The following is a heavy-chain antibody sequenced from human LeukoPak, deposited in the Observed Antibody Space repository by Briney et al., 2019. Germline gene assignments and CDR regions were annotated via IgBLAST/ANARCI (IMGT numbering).Heavy chain of an antibody. Sequence: VASVKVSCKASGGTFSSYAISWVRQAPGQGLEWMGGIITIFGTANYAQKFQGRVTITADESTSTAYMELSSLRSEDTAVYYCARDHVMITFGGVISYYYYGMDVWGQGTTVTVSS. CDR3: ARDHVMITFGGVISYYYYGMDV. J-gene: IGHJ6*02. CDR1: GGTFSSYA. V-gene: IGHV1-69*13. D-gene: IGHD3-16*02. CDR2: IITIFGTA.